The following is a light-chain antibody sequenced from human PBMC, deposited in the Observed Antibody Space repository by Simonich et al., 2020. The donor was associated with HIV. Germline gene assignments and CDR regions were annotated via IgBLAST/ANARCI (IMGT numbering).Light chain of an antibody. Sequence: DIQLTQSPSFLSASVGDRVTINCRASQGISSYLAWYQQKPGKAPKLLIYAASTLQSGVPSRFSGSGSGTEFTLTISSLQPEDFATYYCQQYNSYSPYIFGQGTKLEIK. J-gene: IGKJ2*01. CDR3: QQYNSYSPYI. V-gene: IGKV1-9*01. CDR1: QGISSY. CDR2: AAS.